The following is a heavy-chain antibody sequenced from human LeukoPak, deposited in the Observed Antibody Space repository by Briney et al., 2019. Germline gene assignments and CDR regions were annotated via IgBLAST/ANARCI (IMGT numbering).Heavy chain of an antibody. V-gene: IGHV6-1*01. D-gene: IGHD6-19*01. CDR2: TYYRSKWYN. CDR3: ARGTVSSGWNYYFDY. Sequence: SQTLSLTCAISGDSVSSNSAAWNWIRQSPSRGLEWLGRTYYRSKWYNDYAVSVKSRITINPDTSKNQFSLQLNSVAPEDTAAYYCARGTVSSGWNYYFDYWGQGTLVTVSS. J-gene: IGHJ4*02. CDR1: GDSVSSNSAA.